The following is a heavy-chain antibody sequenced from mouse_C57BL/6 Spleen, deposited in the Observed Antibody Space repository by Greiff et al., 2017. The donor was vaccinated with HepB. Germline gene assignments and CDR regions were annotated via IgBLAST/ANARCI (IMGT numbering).Heavy chain of an antibody. D-gene: IGHD2-4*01. CDR3: AREANYDGYAMDY. J-gene: IGHJ4*01. CDR2: IYPGSGNT. Sequence: VQLVESGPELVKPGASVKISCKASGYSFTSYYIHWVKQRPGQGLEWIGWIYPGSGNTKYNEKFKGKATLTADTSSSTAYMQLSSLTSEDSAVYYCAREANYDGYAMDYWGQGTSVTVSS. CDR1: GYSFTSYY. V-gene: IGHV1-66*01.